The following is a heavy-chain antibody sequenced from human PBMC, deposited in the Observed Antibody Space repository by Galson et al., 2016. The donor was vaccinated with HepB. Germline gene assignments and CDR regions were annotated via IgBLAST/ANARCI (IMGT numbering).Heavy chain of an antibody. CDR2: IGTLHDS. CDR3: ARIARGSSYTLGYFDL. V-gene: IGHV3-13*04. CDR1: GFTFRSYD. J-gene: IGHJ2*01. D-gene: IGHD6-13*01. Sequence: LSLSCAASGFTFRSYDMSWVRQSTGKGLEWVAAIGTLHDSFFPDSVQGRFSISRENVKNSLYLQLNRLRAGDTAVYYCARIARGSSYTLGYFDLWGRGTLVTVSS.